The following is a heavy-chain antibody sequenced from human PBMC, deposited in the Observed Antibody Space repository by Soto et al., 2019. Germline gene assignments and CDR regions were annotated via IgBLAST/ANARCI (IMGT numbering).Heavy chain of an antibody. J-gene: IGHJ3*02. D-gene: IGHD3-22*01. V-gene: IGHV4-59*12. CDR3: ARDSSGYFSAFDI. CDR2: IYYSGST. Sequence: LELLSLTCTVSGGSISSYCWCWIRRHPGKGLEWIGYIYYSGSTYYNPSLKSRVTISVDTSKNQFSLKLSSVTAADTAVYYCARDSSGYFSAFDIWGQGTMVTVSS. CDR1: GGSISSYC.